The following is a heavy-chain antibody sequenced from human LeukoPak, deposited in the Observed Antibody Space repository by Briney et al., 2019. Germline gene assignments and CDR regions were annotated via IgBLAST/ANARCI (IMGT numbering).Heavy chain of an antibody. CDR1: GYTFTGNY. J-gene: IGHJ5*02. CDR3: ARDHCSSTSCYSGWFDP. D-gene: IGHD2-2*01. CDR2: INPNSGGT. V-gene: IGHV1-2*02. Sequence: ASVKDSCKASGYTFTGNYMHWVRQAPGQGLEWMGWINPNSGGTNYAQKFQGRVTMTRDTSISTAYMELSRLRSDDTAVYYCARDHCSSTSCYSGWFDPWGQGTLVTVSS.